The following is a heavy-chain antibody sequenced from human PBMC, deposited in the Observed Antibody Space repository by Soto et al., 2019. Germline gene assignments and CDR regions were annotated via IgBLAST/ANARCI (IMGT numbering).Heavy chain of an antibody. CDR2: IYPGDSDT. CDR3: ARHGDYGGYYYYGMDV. D-gene: IGHD4-17*01. V-gene: IGHV5-51*01. J-gene: IGHJ6*02. Sequence: RGESLKISCKGSGYSFTNYWIGWVRQMPGKGLEWMGIIYPGDSDTRYSPSFQGQVTISADKSINTAYLHWSSLKASDTAIYYCARHGDYGGYYYYGMDVWGQGTTVTVSS. CDR1: GYSFTNYW.